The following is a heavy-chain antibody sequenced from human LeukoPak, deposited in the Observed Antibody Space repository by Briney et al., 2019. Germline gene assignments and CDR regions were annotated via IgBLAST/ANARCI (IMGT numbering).Heavy chain of an antibody. D-gene: IGHD1-1*01. CDR1: GFTFSSYS. Sequence: GGPLRLSCVASGFTFSSYSMSWVRQAPGKGLEWVSSISSSSSYKYYTDSVKGRFTISRDNAKNSLYLQMNSLRAEDTAVYYCARSAAGTYYWGQGTLVTVSS. V-gene: IGHV3-21*01. CDR2: ISSSSSYK. J-gene: IGHJ4*02. CDR3: ARSAAGTYY.